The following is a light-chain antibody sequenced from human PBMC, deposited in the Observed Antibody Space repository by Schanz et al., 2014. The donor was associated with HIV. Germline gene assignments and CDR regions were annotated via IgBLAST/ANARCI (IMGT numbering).Light chain of an antibody. J-gene: IGLJ2*01. V-gene: IGLV6-57*02. CDR3: QSYDSSNHVV. Sequence: NFMLTQPHSVSESPGKTVTISCTGSSGSIASNYVQWYQQPPGSAPTTVIYEDNLRPSGVPDRFSGSIDSSSNSASLTISGLKTEDEADYYCQSYDSSNHVVFGGGTKLTVL. CDR2: EDN. CDR1: SGSIASNY.